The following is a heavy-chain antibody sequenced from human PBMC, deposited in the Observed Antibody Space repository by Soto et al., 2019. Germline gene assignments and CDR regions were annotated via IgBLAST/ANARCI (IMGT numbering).Heavy chain of an antibody. J-gene: IGHJ4*02. D-gene: IGHD2-15*01. CDR1: GYTFTGYY. Sequence: QVQLVQSGAEVKKPGASVKVSCKASGYTFTGYYMHWVRQAPGQGLEWMGWINPNSGDTNYAQKFQGWVTMTRDTSNSKAQMELSRLRSDDTAVYYCARDHCSGGSCYYFDSWGQGTLVTVSS. CDR2: INPNSGDT. CDR3: ARDHCSGGSCYYFDS. V-gene: IGHV1-2*04.